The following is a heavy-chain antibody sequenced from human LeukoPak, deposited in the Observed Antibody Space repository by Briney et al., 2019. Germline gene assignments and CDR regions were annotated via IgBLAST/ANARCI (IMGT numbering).Heavy chain of an antibody. V-gene: IGHV1-69*13. CDR2: IIPIFGTA. D-gene: IGHD1-26*01. J-gene: IGHJ4*02. CDR3: AKPIVGTLRGFDY. CDR1: GGTFSSYA. Sequence: GASVKVSCKASGGTFSSYAISWVRQAPGQGLEWMGGIIPIFGTANYGQKFQGRVTITADESTSTAYMELSSLRSEDTAVYYCAKPIVGTLRGFDYWGQGTLVAVSS.